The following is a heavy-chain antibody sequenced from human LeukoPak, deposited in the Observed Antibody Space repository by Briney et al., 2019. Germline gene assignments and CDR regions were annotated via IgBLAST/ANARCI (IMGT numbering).Heavy chain of an antibody. CDR2: IIPIFGTA. CDR3: ARDFRYYYDSSGLNAALNWFDP. J-gene: IGHJ5*02. D-gene: IGHD3-22*01. Sequence: ASVKVSCKASGGTFSSYAISWVRQAPGQGLEWMGGIIPIFGTANYAQKFQGRVTITTDEPTSTAYMELSSLRSEDTAVYYCARDFRYYYDSSGLNAALNWFDPWGQGTLVTVSS. V-gene: IGHV1-69*05. CDR1: GGTFSSYA.